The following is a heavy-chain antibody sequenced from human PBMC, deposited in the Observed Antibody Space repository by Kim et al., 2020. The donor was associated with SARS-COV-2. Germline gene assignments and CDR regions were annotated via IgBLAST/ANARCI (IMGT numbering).Heavy chain of an antibody. D-gene: IGHD6-13*01. Sequence: GGSLRLSCAASGFTFSGSAMHWVRQASGKGLEWVGRIRSKANSYATAYAASVKGRFTISRDDSKNTAYLQMNSLKTEDTAVYYCTRTLENSSSWLKTFDYWGQGTLVTVSS. CDR1: GFTFSGSA. J-gene: IGHJ4*02. CDR2: IRSKANSYAT. CDR3: TRTLENSSSWLKTFDY. V-gene: IGHV3-73*01.